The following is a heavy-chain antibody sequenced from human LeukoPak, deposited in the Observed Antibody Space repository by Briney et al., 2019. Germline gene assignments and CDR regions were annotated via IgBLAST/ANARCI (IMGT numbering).Heavy chain of an antibody. CDR3: ARDFLNAIDI. CDR1: GFTVSSNY. CDR2: IYSGGST. J-gene: IGHJ3*02. D-gene: IGHD2/OR15-2a*01. V-gene: IGHV3-66*01. Sequence: GGSLRLSCAASGFTVSSNYMTWVRQAPGKGLEWVSLIYSGGSTYYADSVKGRFTVSRDNSKNTLYLQMNSLRAEDTAVYYCARDFLNAIDIWGQGTMVTVSS.